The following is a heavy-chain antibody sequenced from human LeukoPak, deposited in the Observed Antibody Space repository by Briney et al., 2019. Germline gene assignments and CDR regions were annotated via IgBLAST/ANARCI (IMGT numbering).Heavy chain of an antibody. V-gene: IGHV3-74*01. Sequence: GGSLRLSCAASGSTFSNYWMHWVRQAPGKGLVWVSRINSDGINTSYADSVKGRFTISRDNAKNTLNLQMNSLRAEDTAVYYCARDLGQYYDTSDNWFDPWGQGTLVTVSS. J-gene: IGHJ5*02. CDR2: INSDGINT. D-gene: IGHD3-22*01. CDR1: GSTFSNYW. CDR3: ARDLGQYYDTSDNWFDP.